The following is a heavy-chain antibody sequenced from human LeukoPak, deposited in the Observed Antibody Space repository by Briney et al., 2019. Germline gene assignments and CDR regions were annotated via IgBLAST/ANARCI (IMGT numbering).Heavy chain of an antibody. J-gene: IGHJ4*02. CDR1: GFTFDDYA. D-gene: IGHD2-2*01. V-gene: IGHV3-9*01. CDR3: AKEHCSSTSCFFGY. CDR2: ISWNSGSI. Sequence: PGRSPRLSCAASGFTFDDYAMHWVRQAPGKGLEWVSGISWNSGSIGYADSVKGRFTISRDNAKNSLYLQMNSLRAEDTALYYCAKEHCSSTSCFFGYWGQGTLVTVSS.